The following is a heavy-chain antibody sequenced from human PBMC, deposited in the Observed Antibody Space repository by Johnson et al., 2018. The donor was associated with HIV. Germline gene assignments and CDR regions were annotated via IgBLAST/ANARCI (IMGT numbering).Heavy chain of an antibody. CDR1: GFTFSSYW. V-gene: IGHV3-7*05. CDR3: SRHSPRGYIGYDAFDI. J-gene: IGHJ3*02. D-gene: IGHD5-12*01. CDR2: IKQEGSEK. Sequence: VQLVESGGGLVQPGGSLRLSCAASGFTFSSYWMSWVRQAPGKGLEWVANIKQEGSEKNYVDSLKGRFTISRDNAKNSLYLQMNSLRAEDTAVYYCSRHSPRGYIGYDAFDIWGQGTMVTVSS.